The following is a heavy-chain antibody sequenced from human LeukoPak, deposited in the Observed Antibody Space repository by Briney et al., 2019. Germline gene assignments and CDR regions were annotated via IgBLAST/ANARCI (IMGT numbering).Heavy chain of an antibody. CDR1: GGSISPYY. CDR3: ARAGWFSTTWHFDY. V-gene: IGHV4-59*01. CDR2: ILYSGTTT. D-gene: IGHD6-19*01. Sequence: KPSETLSLTCTVSGGSISPYYWSWIRQTPGKGLGWIGYILYSGTTTNYNPSLKSRVTISVDTSKKQFSLNLSSVTAADTAVYYCARAGWFSTTWHFDYWGQGILVTVSS. J-gene: IGHJ4*02.